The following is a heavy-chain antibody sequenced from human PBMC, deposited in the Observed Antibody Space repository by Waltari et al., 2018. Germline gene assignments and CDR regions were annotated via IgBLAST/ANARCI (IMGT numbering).Heavy chain of an antibody. CDR3: AKHRPPMFRGVIEGYYFDY. J-gene: IGHJ4*02. Sequence: EVQLLESGGGLVTPGGSLRLYLLAPGFTFRSYAMTWVRQAPGKGPEWVAGLSGSGDNTYYADSVKGRFTISRDNSKSSLYLQMNSLRAGDTAIYYCAKHRPPMFRGVIEGYYFDYWGQGILVRVSS. V-gene: IGHV3-23*01. CDR2: LSGSGDNT. CDR1: GFTFRSYA. D-gene: IGHD3-10*01.